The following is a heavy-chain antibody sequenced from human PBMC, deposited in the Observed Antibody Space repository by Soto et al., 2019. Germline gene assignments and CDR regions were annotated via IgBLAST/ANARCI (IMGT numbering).Heavy chain of an antibody. CDR1: GFTFSDHW. CDR3: ARGIQYRYGMDV. J-gene: IGHJ6*02. CDR2: INGDGTNT. D-gene: IGHD4-4*01. Sequence: EVQLVESGGGLVQPGGSLRLSCAAAGFTFSDHWMHWVRQAPGKGLVWVSRINGDGTNTFYADSVKGRFSISRDNDKNTVYLHMYSLRGEDTAVYYCARGIQYRYGMDVWGQGTTVTVSS. V-gene: IGHV3-74*01.